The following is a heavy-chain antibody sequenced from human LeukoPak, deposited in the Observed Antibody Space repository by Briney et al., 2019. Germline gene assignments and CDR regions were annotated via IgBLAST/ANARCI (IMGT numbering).Heavy chain of an antibody. V-gene: IGHV4-4*07. CDR3: ARGPTTVTRAFDY. CDR2: FYTSGST. J-gene: IGHJ4*02. D-gene: IGHD4-17*01. CDR1: GGSISIYY. Sequence: PSETLSLTCIVSGGSISIYYWSWIRQPAGKGLEWIGHFYTSGSTNYNPSLKSRVTMSVDTSKNQFSLNLSSVTAADTAVYYCARGPTTVTRAFDYWGQGTLVTVSS.